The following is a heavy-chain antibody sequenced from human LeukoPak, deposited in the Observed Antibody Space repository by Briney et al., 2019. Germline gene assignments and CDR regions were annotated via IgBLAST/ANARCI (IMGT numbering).Heavy chain of an antibody. CDR1: GFTFSSYS. CDR3: ARAWLASFDY. J-gene: IGHJ4*02. D-gene: IGHD6-19*01. CDR2: ISSSSSYI. Sequence: GGSLRLSCVASGFTFSSYSMNWVRQAPGKGLEWVSSISSSSSYIYYADSVKGRFTISRGNDKNSLYLQMNSLRAEDTAVYYCARAWLASFDYWGQGTLVTVSS. V-gene: IGHV3-21*01.